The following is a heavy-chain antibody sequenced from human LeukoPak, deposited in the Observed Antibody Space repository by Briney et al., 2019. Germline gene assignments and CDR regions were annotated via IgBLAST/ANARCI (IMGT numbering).Heavy chain of an antibody. CDR3: AKVNCSGGSCYLYAFDV. CDR2: ISTGSSTM. CDR1: GFTFSSYS. J-gene: IGHJ3*01. Sequence: PGGSLRLSCAASGFTFSSYSLTWVRQAPGKGLEWVSYISTGSSTMYYADSVKGRFAISRDNAKNSVYLQMNSLRDEDTAVYYCAKVNCSGGSCYLYAFDVWGQGTVVTVSS. V-gene: IGHV3-48*02. D-gene: IGHD2-15*01.